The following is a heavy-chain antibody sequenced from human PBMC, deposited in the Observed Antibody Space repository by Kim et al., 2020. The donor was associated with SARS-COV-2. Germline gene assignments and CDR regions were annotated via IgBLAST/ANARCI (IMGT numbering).Heavy chain of an antibody. J-gene: IGHJ6*01. CDR2: IWYDGSNK. CDR3: AKDLHYGDHVDYYYYGM. CDR1: GFTFSSYA. Sequence: GGSLRLSCAASGFTFSSYAMHWVRQAPGKGLEWVAVIWYDGSNKYYADSVKGRFTISRDNSKKTLYLQMNSLRAEDTAVYYCAKDLHYGDHVDYYYYGM. V-gene: IGHV3-33*06. D-gene: IGHD4-17*01.